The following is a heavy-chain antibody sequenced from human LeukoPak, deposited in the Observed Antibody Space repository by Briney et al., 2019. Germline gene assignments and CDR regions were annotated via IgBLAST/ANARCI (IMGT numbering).Heavy chain of an antibody. D-gene: IGHD5-18*01. CDR2: ISGSGGST. Sequence: PGGSLRLSCAASGFSFSSYWMGWVRQAPGKGLEWVSAISGSGGSTYYADSVKGRFTISRDNSKNTLYLQMNSLRAEDTAVYYCAKEGYSYGSSYYYYYMDVWGKGTTVTVSS. CDR1: GFSFSSYW. J-gene: IGHJ6*03. V-gene: IGHV3-23*01. CDR3: AKEGYSYGSSYYYYYMDV.